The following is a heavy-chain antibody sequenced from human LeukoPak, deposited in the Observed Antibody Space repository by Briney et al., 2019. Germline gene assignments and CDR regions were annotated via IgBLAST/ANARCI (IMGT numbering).Heavy chain of an antibody. J-gene: IGHJ4*02. CDR2: IKQDGSEK. V-gene: IGHV3-7*01. D-gene: IGHD3-9*01. CDR3: ASETGYYDFDY. Sequence: PGGSLRLSCAASGFTFSSYWMSWVRQAPGKGLEWVANIKQDGSEKYYVDSVKGRFTISRDNAKNSLYLQMNSLRAEDTAVYYCASETGYYDFDYWGQGTLVTVSS. CDR1: GFTFSSYW.